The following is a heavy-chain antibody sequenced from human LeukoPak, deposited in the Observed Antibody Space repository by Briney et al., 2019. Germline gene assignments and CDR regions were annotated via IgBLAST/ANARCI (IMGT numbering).Heavy chain of an antibody. J-gene: IGHJ3*02. V-gene: IGHV4-59*01. CDR2: IDYTGDI. CDR1: GGPIGSYY. Sequence: PSETLSLTCTVSGGPIGSYYATWIRQFPGKRLEWIGNIDYTGDINYNPSLKSRVTISMDTSKNQFSLKLFSVTAADTAVYYCARDGGRLDIWGQGTMVTVSS. CDR3: ARDGGRLDI.